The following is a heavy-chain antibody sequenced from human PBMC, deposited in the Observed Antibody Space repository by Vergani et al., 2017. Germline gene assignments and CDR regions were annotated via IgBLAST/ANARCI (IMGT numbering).Heavy chain of an antibody. Sequence: QVQLVQSGAEVKKPGSSVKVSCKASGGTFSSYAISWVRQAPGQGLEWMGRIIPILGIANYAQKFQGRVTITADKSTSTAYMELSSLRSEDTAVYYCARETYYYDSSGYFNYYYYYMDVWGKGTTVTVSS. D-gene: IGHD3-22*01. CDR2: IIPILGIA. J-gene: IGHJ6*03. V-gene: IGHV1-69*09. CDR1: GGTFSSYA. CDR3: ARETYYYDSSGYFNYYYYYMDV.